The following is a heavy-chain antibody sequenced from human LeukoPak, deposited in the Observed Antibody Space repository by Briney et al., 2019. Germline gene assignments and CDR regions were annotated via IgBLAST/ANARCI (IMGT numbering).Heavy chain of an antibody. CDR3: ARVNLVVVAAIGVGHAFDI. CDR1: GGTFSSYA. CDR2: SIPIFGTA. V-gene: IGHV1-69*06. J-gene: IGHJ3*02. D-gene: IGHD2-15*01. Sequence: SVKVSCKASGGTFSSYAISWVRQAPGQGLEWMVGSIPIFGTANYAQKFQGRVTITADKSTSTAYMELSSLRSEDTAVYYCARVNLVVVAAIGVGHAFDIWDQGTMVTVSS.